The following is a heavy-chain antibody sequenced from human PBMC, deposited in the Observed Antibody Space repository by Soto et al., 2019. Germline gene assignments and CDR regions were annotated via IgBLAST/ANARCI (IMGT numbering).Heavy chain of an antibody. CDR2: ISSSSNTI. Sequence: VGSLRLSCAASGFTFSTYSMNWVRQAPGKGLEWVSYISSSSNTIYYADSVKGRFTISRDNAKNSLYLQMNSLRDEDTAVYYCARDCGAYFGVVTLPYYFDYWGQGTLVTVSS. V-gene: IGHV3-48*02. J-gene: IGHJ4*02. CDR3: ARDCGAYFGVVTLPYYFDY. CDR1: GFTFSTYS. D-gene: IGHD3-3*01.